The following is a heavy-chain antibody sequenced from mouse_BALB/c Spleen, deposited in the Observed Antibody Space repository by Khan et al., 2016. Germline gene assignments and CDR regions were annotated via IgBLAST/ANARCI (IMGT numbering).Heavy chain of an antibody. J-gene: IGHJ3*01. CDR2: IRSKSNNYAT. D-gene: IGHD4-1*01. CDR1: GFTFNTNA. CDR3: LRELGFAY. Sequence: EVQLVETGGGLVQPKGSLKLSCAASGFTFNTNAMNWVRQAPGKGLEWVARIRSKSNNYATYYADSVKDRFTISRDDSQSMLYLQMNNLKTEDTAMYYCLRELGFAYWGQGTLVTVSA. V-gene: IGHV10S3*01.